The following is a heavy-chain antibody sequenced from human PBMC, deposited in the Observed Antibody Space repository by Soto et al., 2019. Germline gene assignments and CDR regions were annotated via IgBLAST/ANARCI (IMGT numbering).Heavy chain of an antibody. D-gene: IGHD1-1*01. Sequence: QVQLVESGGGLVKPGGSLRLSCAASGFTFSDYYMSWIRQAPGKGLEWVSYISSSSSYTNYADSVKGRFTISRDNAKNSLYLQMNSLRAEDTAVYYCVRGPVWVQLERRSGFDYWGQGTLVTVSS. V-gene: IGHV3-11*05. CDR2: ISSSSSYT. CDR1: GFTFSDYY. J-gene: IGHJ4*02. CDR3: VRGPVWVQLERRSGFDY.